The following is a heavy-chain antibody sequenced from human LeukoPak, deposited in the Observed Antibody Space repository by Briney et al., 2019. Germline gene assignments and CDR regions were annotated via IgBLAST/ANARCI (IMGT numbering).Heavy chain of an antibody. CDR3: ARDQYYYDSSAPPLY. D-gene: IGHD3-22*01. CDR1: GFSFSDYY. Sequence: PGGSLRLSCAASGFSFSDYYMSWIRQAPGKGLEWVSYISSSGNTIYYADSVKGRFTISRDNAKNSPYLQMNSLRAEDTAVYYCARDQYYYDSSAPPLYWGQGTLVTVSS. CDR2: ISSSGNTI. J-gene: IGHJ4*02. V-gene: IGHV3-11*01.